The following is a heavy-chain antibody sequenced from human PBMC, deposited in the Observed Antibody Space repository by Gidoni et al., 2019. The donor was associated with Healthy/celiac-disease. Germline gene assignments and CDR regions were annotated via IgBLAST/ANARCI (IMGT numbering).Heavy chain of an antibody. CDR2: IKQVGSEK. V-gene: IGHV3-7*04. Sequence: EVQLVESGGGLVQPGGSLRLSWAASGFTFSSYWMSWVRQAPGKGRGWVANIKQVGSEKYYVDSVKGRFTISRDNAKNSLYLQMNSLRAEDTAVYYCARDNGAFDIWGQGTMVTVSS. CDR1: GFTFSSYW. J-gene: IGHJ3*02. CDR3: ARDNGAFDI.